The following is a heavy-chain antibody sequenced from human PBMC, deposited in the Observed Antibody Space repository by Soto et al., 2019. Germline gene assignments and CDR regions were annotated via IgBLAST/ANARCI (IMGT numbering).Heavy chain of an antibody. Sequence: PVESLNISCKGSGYSLTSYWIGWVRQMPGKGLEWMGIIYPGDSDTRYSPSFQVQVTISADKSISTAYLQWSSLKASDTATYYCARHSRGYESRVYYYGIDVWGQGTTVTVSS. CDR2: IYPGDSDT. D-gene: IGHD3-10*01. V-gene: IGHV5-51*01. CDR3: ARHSRGYESRVYYYGIDV. CDR1: GYSLTSYW. J-gene: IGHJ6*02.